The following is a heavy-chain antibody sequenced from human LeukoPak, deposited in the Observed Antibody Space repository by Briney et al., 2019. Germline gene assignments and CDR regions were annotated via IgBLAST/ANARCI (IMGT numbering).Heavy chain of an antibody. CDR1: GGSISSSSYY. J-gene: IGHJ3*02. CDR2: IYYSGST. D-gene: IGHD5-18*01. V-gene: IGHV4-39*01. Sequence: PSETLSLTCTVSGGSISSSSYYWGWIRQPPGKGLEWIGSIYYSGSTYYNPSLKSRVTISVDTSKNQFSLKLSSVTAADTAVYYCARHEDESFVDTDDDAFDIWGQATMVTVPS. CDR3: ARHEDESFVDTDDDAFDI.